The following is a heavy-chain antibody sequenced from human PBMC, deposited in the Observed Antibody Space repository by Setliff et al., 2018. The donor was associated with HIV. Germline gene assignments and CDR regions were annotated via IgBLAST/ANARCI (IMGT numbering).Heavy chain of an antibody. Sequence: SETLSLTCAVSGGPLNSRNWWSWVRQPPGKGLEWIGEVFHSGSANSNASLRSRVMISVDASKNQFSLKLSAVTAADTAVYYCARDHVFGSRTGFDPWGPGILVTISS. CDR2: VFHSGSA. D-gene: IGHD3-10*01. CDR3: ARDHVFGSRTGFDP. CDR1: GGPLNSRNW. V-gene: IGHV4-4*02. J-gene: IGHJ5*02.